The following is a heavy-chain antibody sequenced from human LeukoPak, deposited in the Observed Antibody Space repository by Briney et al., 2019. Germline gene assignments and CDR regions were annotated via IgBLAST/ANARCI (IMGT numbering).Heavy chain of an antibody. CDR2: ISGSGDST. D-gene: IGHD2-2*01. CDR1: GFTFSSYA. V-gene: IGHV3-23*01. Sequence: GGSLRLSCAASGFTFSSYAVSWVRQAPGKGLEWVSGISGSGDSTYYADSVKGRFTISRDNSKNTLYLQMNSLRAEDTAVYYCAKEPYQLLINNWFDPWSQGTLVTVSS. J-gene: IGHJ5*02. CDR3: AKEPYQLLINNWFDP.